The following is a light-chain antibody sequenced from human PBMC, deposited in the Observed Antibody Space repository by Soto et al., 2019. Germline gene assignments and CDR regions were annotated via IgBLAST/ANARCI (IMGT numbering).Light chain of an antibody. CDR3: CSYAGSYSWV. V-gene: IGLV2-11*01. J-gene: IGLJ3*02. CDR2: DGT. CDR1: SSDVGGYDY. Sequence: QSVLTQPRSVSGSPGQSVTLSCTGTSSDVGGYDYVSWYQQHPGKVPKVMIYDGTRRPSGVPDRFSASKSGNTASLTISGLQADDEADYYCCSYAGSYSWVFGGGTKLTVL.